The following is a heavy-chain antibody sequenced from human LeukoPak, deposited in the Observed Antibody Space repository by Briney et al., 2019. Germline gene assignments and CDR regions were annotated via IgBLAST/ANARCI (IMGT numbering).Heavy chain of an antibody. Sequence: PGGSLKLSCAASGFTFSTYGMHWVRQAPGKGLEWVAFIRYDGSSKYYADSMKGRFTVSRDNSKNTLYLQMNSLRAEDTAVYYCANLLRWEPYWGQGTLVTVSS. CDR3: ANLLRWEPY. J-gene: IGHJ4*02. CDR2: IRYDGSSK. D-gene: IGHD4-23*01. V-gene: IGHV3-30*02. CDR1: GFTFSTYG.